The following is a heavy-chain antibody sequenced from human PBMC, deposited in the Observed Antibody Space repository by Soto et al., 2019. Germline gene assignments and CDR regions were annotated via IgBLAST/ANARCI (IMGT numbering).Heavy chain of an antibody. V-gene: IGHV1-69*02. J-gene: IGHJ4*02. CDR2: VIPILGIA. D-gene: IGHD2-2*01. CDR3: ASGALRGTVVPAAMPPDY. CDR1: GGTFSSYT. Sequence: QVQLVQSGAEVKKPGSSVKVSCKASGGTFSSYTISWVRQAPGQGLEWMGRVIPILGIAHYAQKFQGRVAITADQSTRTTYMELRSPRSEDTAVYSCASGALRGTVVPAAMPPDYWGQGTLVTVSS.